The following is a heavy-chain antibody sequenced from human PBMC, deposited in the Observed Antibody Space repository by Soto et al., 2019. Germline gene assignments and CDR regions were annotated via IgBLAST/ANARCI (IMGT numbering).Heavy chain of an antibody. J-gene: IGHJ4*02. D-gene: IGHD4-17*01. Sequence: QVQLVESGGGVVQPGRSLRLSCAASGFTFSNYAMHWVRQAPGKGLEWVAVISYDGSNKYYADSVKGRFTISRDNSKNTLYLQMNSLRAEDTAVYYCASDVSTVTLSYFDYWGQGTLVTVSS. CDR3: ASDVSTVTLSYFDY. CDR1: GFTFSNYA. V-gene: IGHV3-30-3*01. CDR2: ISYDGSNK.